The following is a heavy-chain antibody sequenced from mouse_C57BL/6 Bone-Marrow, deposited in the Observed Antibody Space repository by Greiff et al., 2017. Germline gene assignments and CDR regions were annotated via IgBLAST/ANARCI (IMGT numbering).Heavy chain of an antibody. CDR2: IDPSDSYT. CDR1: GYTFTSYW. Sequence: VQLQQPGAELVMPGASVKLSCKASGYTFTSYWMHWVKQRPGQGLEWIGEIDPSDSYTNYNQKFKGKSTLTVDKSSSTAYMQLSSLTSEDSAVYYCARGGYYAMDYGGQGTSVTVSS. CDR3: ARGGYYAMDY. J-gene: IGHJ4*01. V-gene: IGHV1-69*01.